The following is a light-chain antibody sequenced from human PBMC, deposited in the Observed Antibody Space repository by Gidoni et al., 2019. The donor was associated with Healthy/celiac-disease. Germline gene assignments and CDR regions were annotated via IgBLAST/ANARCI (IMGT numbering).Light chain of an antibody. CDR3: QKYNSALRT. CDR1: QGISNY. Sequence: DIQMTQSPSSLSASVGDRVTITCRASQGISNYLAWYQQKPGKVPKLLIYAASTLQSGVPSRFSGSGSGTDFTLPISSLQPEYVATYYCQKYNSALRTFGQGTKVEIK. CDR2: AAS. J-gene: IGKJ1*01. V-gene: IGKV1-27*01.